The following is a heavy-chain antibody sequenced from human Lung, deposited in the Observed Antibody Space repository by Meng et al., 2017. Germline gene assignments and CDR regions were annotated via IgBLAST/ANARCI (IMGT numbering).Heavy chain of an antibody. CDR1: GGSFSGYY. J-gene: IGHJ4*02. Sequence: QVQPQPWGPGLLKPSEPLSLTCAVSGGSFSGYYWSWIRQPPGKGLEWIGEINHSGSTNYNPSLESRATISVDTSQNNLSLKLSSVTAADSAVYYCARGPTTMAHDFDYWGQGTLVTVSS. V-gene: IGHV4-34*01. D-gene: IGHD4-11*01. CDR3: ARGPTTMAHDFDY. CDR2: INHSGST.